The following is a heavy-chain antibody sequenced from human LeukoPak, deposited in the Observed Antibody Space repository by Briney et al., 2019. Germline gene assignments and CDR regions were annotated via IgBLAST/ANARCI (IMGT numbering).Heavy chain of an antibody. Sequence: GGSLRLSCAASGFTFSSCAMSWVRQAPGKGLEWVSAISGSGGSTYYADSVKGRFTIARGNSKNTLYLQMNSLRAEDTAVYYCAKFLPTHIVVANYYFDYWGQGTLVTVSS. CDR2: ISGSGGST. CDR1: GFTFSSCA. V-gene: IGHV3-23*01. J-gene: IGHJ4*02. D-gene: IGHD2-21*01. CDR3: AKFLPTHIVVANYYFDY.